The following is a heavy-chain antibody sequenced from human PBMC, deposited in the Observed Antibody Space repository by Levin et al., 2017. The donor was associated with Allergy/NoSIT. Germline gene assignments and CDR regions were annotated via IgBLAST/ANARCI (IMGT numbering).Heavy chain of an antibody. CDR2: INHSGST. J-gene: IGHJ4*02. CDR3: ARGAADSPRFDY. Sequence: GSLRLSCTVYGGSFSGYYWSWIRQPPGKGLEWIGKINHSGSTNYNPSLKSRVTISVDTSKSQVSLKLTSVTAADTAVYYCARGAADSPRFDYWGRGTLVTVSS. D-gene: IGHD3-22*01. CDR1: GGSFSGYY. V-gene: IGHV4-34*01.